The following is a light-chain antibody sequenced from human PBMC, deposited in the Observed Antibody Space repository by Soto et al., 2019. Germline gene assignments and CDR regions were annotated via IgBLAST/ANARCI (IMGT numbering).Light chain of an antibody. V-gene: IGLV2-8*01. CDR3: SSYAGSNXLG. CDR1: SSDVGGYNY. J-gene: IGLJ1*01. Sequence: QSALTQPPSASGSPGQSVTISCTGTSSDVGGYNYVSWYQQHPGKAPKLMIYEVSKRPSGVPDRFSGSKSGNTASLTVSGLQAEDEADYYCSSYAGSNXLGFGTGTKVTXL. CDR2: EVS.